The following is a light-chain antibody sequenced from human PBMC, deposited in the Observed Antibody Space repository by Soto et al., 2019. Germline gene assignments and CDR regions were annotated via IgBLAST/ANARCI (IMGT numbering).Light chain of an antibody. CDR2: DVS. J-gene: IGLJ1*01. Sequence: QSVLAQPASLSGSPGQSITISCTGTSSDVGGYDFVSWYQQHPGKAPKLMISDVSNRPSGGSNRFSGSKSGNTASLTISGLQADVDADDYCSSYTSSKTYVFGSGTNVTVL. CDR3: SSYTSSKTYV. V-gene: IGLV2-14*01. CDR1: SSDVGGYDF.